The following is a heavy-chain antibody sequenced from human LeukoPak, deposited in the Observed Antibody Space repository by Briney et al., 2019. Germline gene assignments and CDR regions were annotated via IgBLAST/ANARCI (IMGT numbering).Heavy chain of an antibody. Sequence: SVKVSCKASGGTFSSYAISWVRQAPGQGLEWMGRIIPILGIANYAQKFQGRVTITADKSTSTAYMELSSLSSDDTAVYYCARLPPADYFDYWGQGTLVTVSS. CDR3: ARLPPADYFDY. CDR2: IIPILGIA. V-gene: IGHV1-69*04. CDR1: GGTFSSYA. J-gene: IGHJ4*01.